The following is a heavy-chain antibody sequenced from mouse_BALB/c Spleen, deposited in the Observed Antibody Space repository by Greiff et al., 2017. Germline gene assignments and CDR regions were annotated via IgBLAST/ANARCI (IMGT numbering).Heavy chain of an antibody. CDR1: GFTFSSFG. Sequence: EVQLVESGGGLVQPGGSRKLSCAASGFTFSSFGMHWVRQAPEKGLEWVAYISSGGSNIYYADTVKGRITISRDNPKNTLFLQMTSLRSEDTAMYCCERPLNHGGVAYWGQGTLVTVSA. J-gene: IGHJ3*01. D-gene: IGHD1-1*02. V-gene: IGHV5-17*02. CDR3: ERPLNHGGVAY. CDR2: ISSGGSNI.